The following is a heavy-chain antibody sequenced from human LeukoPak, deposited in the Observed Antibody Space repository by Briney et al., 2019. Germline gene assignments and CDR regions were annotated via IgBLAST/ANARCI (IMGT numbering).Heavy chain of an antibody. J-gene: IGHJ4*02. CDR3: AKAPVTTCSGTFCYPFDY. CDR1: GFTLSNYA. Sequence: GGSLRLSCTASGFTLSNYAMSWVRLGPGKGLEWVSAIAVTGGTYHADSVRGRLTISRDSSKNTLYLQMSSLRAEDAGVYYCAKAPVTTCSGTFCYPFDYWGQGTLVTVSS. D-gene: IGHD2-15*01. V-gene: IGHV3-23*01. CDR2: IAVTGGT.